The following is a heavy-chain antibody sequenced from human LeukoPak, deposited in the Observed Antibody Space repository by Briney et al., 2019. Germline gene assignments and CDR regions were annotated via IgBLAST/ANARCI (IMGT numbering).Heavy chain of an antibody. Sequence: PGGSLRLSCAASGFTFSTYIMNWVRQTPGKGLEWVSAIRGSGGSTYYADSVKGRFTISRDNSKNTLYLQMNSLRAEDTAVYYCAKVGDFDYWGQGTLVTVSS. CDR1: GFTFSTYI. CDR2: IRGSGGST. CDR3: AKVGDFDY. V-gene: IGHV3-23*01. J-gene: IGHJ4*02.